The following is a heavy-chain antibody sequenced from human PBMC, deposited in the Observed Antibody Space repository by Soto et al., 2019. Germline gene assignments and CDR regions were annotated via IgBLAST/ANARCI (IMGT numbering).Heavy chain of an antibody. D-gene: IGHD2-2*01. CDR3: ARDPHSPLLRVPWFDP. CDR1: GFTFSNYA. Sequence: GGSLRLSCAASGFTFSNYAMSWVRQAPRRVLEWVSTISGSAGSTYYADSVKGRFTISRDNSKNTLYLQVNSLRAEDTAVYYCARDPHSPLLRVPWFDPWGQGTLVTVSS. J-gene: IGHJ5*02. CDR2: ISGSAGST. V-gene: IGHV3-23*01.